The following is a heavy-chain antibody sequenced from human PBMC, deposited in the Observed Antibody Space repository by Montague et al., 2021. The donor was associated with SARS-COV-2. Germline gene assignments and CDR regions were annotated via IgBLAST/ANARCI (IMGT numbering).Heavy chain of an antibody. V-gene: IGHV3-23*03. D-gene: IGHD2-15*01. J-gene: IGHJ4*02. CDR1: GFTFSSFA. CDR2: IYNGGRST. Sequence: SLRLSCAASGFTFSSFAMGWVRQAPGKGLEWVSVIYNGGRSTEYADSVKGRFTISRDDSVNKLSLQMNSLIAEDTALYYCAKLPGGYCRGGYCYFDSWGQGTLVTVSP. CDR3: AKLPGGYCRGGYCYFDS.